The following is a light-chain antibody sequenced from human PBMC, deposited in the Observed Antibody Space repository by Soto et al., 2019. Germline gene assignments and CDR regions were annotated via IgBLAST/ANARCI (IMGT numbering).Light chain of an antibody. Sequence: DIQMTQSPSTLSASVTDRVTITCRASQSISSWLAWYQQKPGKAPKVLIYGASNLESGVPSRFSGSGSETEFTLTISSPQPDDVATYDGQQYSSYPLSVGGGTKLEIK. CDR2: GAS. CDR1: QSISSW. CDR3: QQYSSYPLS. V-gene: IGKV1-5*03. J-gene: IGKJ4*01.